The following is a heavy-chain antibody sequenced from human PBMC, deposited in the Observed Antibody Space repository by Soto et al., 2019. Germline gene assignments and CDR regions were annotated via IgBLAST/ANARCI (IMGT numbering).Heavy chain of an antibody. D-gene: IGHD2-2*02. J-gene: IGHJ5*01. CDR2: INVYNGET. Sequence: ASVKVSCKASGYTFSGYHMHWVRQAPGQGLEWMGWINVYNGETNIAQKFQGRVAMTRDTSITTAYVELSRLRFDDTAVYFCAREGATRRPSRPAIGWLESWGQGTLVTVSS. CDR1: GYTFSGYH. CDR3: AREGATRRPSRPAIGWLES. V-gene: IGHV1-2*02.